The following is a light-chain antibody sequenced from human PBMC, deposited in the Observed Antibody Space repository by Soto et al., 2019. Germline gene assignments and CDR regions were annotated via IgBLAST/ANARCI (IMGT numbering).Light chain of an antibody. CDR3: QQYNNWPPWT. Sequence: EVVMTQSPATLSVSPGERATLSCMASQSVSSNVAWYQQKPGQAPRLLIYGASTRATGIPARFSGSGSGTEFTRTISSLQSEDFAVYYWQQYNNWPPWTVGQGTKVEIK. CDR2: GAS. J-gene: IGKJ1*01. V-gene: IGKV3-15*01. CDR1: QSVSSN.